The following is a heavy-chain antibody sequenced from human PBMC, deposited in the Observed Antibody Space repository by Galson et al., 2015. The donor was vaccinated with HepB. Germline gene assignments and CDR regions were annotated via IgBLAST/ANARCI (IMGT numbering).Heavy chain of an antibody. V-gene: IGHV3-30-3*01. D-gene: IGHD6-6*01. CDR3: ARELPTPSSGYYYGMDV. Sequence: SLRLSCAASGFTFSSYAMHWVRQAPGKGLEWVAVISYDGSNKYYADSVKGRFTISRDNSKNTLYLQMNSLRAEDTAVYYCARELPTPSSGYYYGMDVWGQGTTVTVSS. J-gene: IGHJ6*02. CDR1: GFTFSSYA. CDR2: ISYDGSNK.